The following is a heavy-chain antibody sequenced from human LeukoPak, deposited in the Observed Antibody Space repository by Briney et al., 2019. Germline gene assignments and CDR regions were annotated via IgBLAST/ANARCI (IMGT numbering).Heavy chain of an antibody. Sequence: GGSLRLSCAASGFTFDDYGMSWVRQAPGRGLEWVSGINWNGGSTGYADSVKGRFTISRDNAKNSLYLQMNSLRAEDTALYYCARADSTGYFLGHFDYWGQGTLVTVSS. J-gene: IGHJ4*02. D-gene: IGHD3-22*01. V-gene: IGHV3-20*04. CDR3: ARADSTGYFLGHFDY. CDR2: INWNGGST. CDR1: GFTFDDYG.